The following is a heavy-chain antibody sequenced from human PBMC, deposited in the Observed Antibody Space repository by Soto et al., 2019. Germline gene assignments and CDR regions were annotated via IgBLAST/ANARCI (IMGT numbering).Heavy chain of an antibody. CDR1: GGSVSSGQYY. D-gene: IGHD3-16*01. CDR3: AREGGDGVDF. Sequence: KASETLSLTCTVSGGSVSSGQYYWSWIRQLPGRGLEWIGYIYYSGTTYYNPSLKSRLIISVDTSKNQFSLKLNSVTAADTPVYYCAREGGDGVDFWGQGILVTVSS. J-gene: IGHJ4*02. V-gene: IGHV4-31*03. CDR2: IYYSGTT.